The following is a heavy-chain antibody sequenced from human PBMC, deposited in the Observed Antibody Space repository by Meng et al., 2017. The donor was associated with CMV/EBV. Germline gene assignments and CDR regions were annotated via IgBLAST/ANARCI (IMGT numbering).Heavy chain of an antibody. D-gene: IGHD1-26*01. CDR3: ASQPVSGSYYLGIDY. V-gene: IGHV3-30-3*01. CDR1: GFTFSSCA. CDR2: ISYDGSNK. Sequence: GGSLRLSCAASGFTFSSCAMHWVRQAPGKGLEWVAVISYDGSNKYYADSVKGRFTISRDISKNTLYLQMNSLRAEDTAVYYCASQPVSGSYYLGIDYWGQGTLVTVSS. J-gene: IGHJ4*02.